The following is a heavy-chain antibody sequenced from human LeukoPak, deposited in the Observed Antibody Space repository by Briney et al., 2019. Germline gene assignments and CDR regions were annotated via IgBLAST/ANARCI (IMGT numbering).Heavy chain of an antibody. D-gene: IGHD6-19*01. CDR1: GFTFSSYS. CDR2: ISGSSSYI. Sequence: GGSLRLSCAASGFTFSSYSMNWVRQAPGKGLEWVSSISGSSSYIYYADSVKGRFTISRDNAKNSLYLQMNSLRAEDTAVYYCARVYSSGSAPDYWGQGTLVTVSS. CDR3: ARVYSSGSAPDY. V-gene: IGHV3-21*01. J-gene: IGHJ4*02.